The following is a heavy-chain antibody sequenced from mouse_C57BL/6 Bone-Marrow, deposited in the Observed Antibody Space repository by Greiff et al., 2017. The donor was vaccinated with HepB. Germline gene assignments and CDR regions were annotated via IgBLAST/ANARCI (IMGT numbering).Heavy chain of an antibody. CDR2: INPNYGTT. J-gene: IGHJ4*01. CDR1: GYSFTDYN. V-gene: IGHV1-39*01. Sequence: EVKLVESGPELVKPGASVKISCKASGYSFTDYNMNWVKQSNGKSLEWIGVINPNYGTTSYNQKFKGKATLTVDQSSSTAYMQLNSLTSEDSAVYYCAREIRAYGSPNYYAMDYWGQGTSVTVSS. D-gene: IGHD1-1*01. CDR3: AREIRAYGSPNYYAMDY.